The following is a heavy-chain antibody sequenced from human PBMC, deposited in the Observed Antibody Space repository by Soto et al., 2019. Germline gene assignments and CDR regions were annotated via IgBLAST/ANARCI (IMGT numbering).Heavy chain of an antibody. CDR2: VYDSGTT. D-gene: IGHD2-15*01. CDR3: ARGRLPHYYYYGMDV. J-gene: IGHJ6*02. Sequence: SETLSLTCTVSGGSVNSGSYYWSWIRQTPGKGLEWIGYVYDSGTTNYNPSFKSRVTISVDTSKNQFSLKVNSVTAADTAIYYCARGRLPHYYYYGMDVWGQGTTVTVSS. V-gene: IGHV4-61*01. CDR1: GGSVNSGSYY.